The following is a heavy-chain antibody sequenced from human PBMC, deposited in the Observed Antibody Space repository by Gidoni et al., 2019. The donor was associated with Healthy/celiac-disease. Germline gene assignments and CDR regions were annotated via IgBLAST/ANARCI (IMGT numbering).Heavy chain of an antibody. D-gene: IGHD3-10*01. CDR1: GYTFTSYY. CDR2: INPSGGST. V-gene: IGHV1-46*03. CDR3: ARGEEVRGVPSAVYYYYYYMDV. J-gene: IGHJ6*03. Sequence: QVQLVQSGAEVKKPGASVKVSCKVSGYTFTSYYMHWVRQAPGQGLEWMGIINPSGGSTSYAQKFQGRVTMTRDTSTSTVYMELSSLRSEDTAVYYCARGEEVRGVPSAVYYYYYYMDVWGKGTTVTVSS.